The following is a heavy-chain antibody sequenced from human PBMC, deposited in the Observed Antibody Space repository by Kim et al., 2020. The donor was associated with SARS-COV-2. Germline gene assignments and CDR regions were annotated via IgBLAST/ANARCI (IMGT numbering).Heavy chain of an antibody. CDR3: VRGRGAATGY. D-gene: IGHD6-13*01. Sequence: KYYVDSMKGRFTISRDNARNSLYLQMNSLRAEDTAVYYCVRGRGAATGYWGQGTLVTVSS. CDR2: K. V-gene: IGHV3-7*01. J-gene: IGHJ4*02.